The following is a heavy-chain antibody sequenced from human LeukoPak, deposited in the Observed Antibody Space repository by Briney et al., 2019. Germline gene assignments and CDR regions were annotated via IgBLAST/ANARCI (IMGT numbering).Heavy chain of an antibody. Sequence: SETLSLTCTVSGGSISSSSYYWGWIRQPPGKGLEWIGSIYYSGSTYYNPSLKSRVTISVDTSKNQFSLKLSSVTAADTAVYYCAGRAPRRVRGTSYYYYYMDVWGKGTTVTISS. CDR2: IYYSGST. CDR1: GGSISSSSYY. CDR3: AGRAPRRVRGTSYYYYYMDV. J-gene: IGHJ6*03. D-gene: IGHD3-10*01. V-gene: IGHV4-39*07.